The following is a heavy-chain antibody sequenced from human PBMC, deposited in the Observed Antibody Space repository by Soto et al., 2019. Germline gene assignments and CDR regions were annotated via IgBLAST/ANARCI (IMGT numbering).Heavy chain of an antibody. CDR1: GFTLTNYA. D-gene: IGHD3-9*01. Sequence: EVQVLDSGGGLVQPGGSLRLSCVVSGFTLTNYAMTWLRQAPGKGLEWVSTIRGSGITFYADSVKGRFTISKDNSNNMVYLQVNSVRVEDTAIYYCAKGLQFFDVLTGYYKGAFYFDFWGPGTLVTVSS. J-gene: IGHJ4*02. CDR2: IRGSGIT. CDR3: AKGLQFFDVLTGYYKGAFYFDF. V-gene: IGHV3-23*01.